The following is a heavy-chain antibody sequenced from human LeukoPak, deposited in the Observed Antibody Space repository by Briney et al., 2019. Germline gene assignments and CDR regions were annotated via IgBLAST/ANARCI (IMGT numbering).Heavy chain of an antibody. CDR1: GFTFDDYG. CDR3: ARRTNYSYMYV. J-gene: IGHJ6*03. V-gene: IGHV3-20*04. Sequence: SGGSPRLSCAASGFTFDDYGMSWVRQAPGKGLEWVSGINWNGGSTGYADSVKGRFTNSRDNAKNSLYLQMNSLIAEDTALYYCARRTNYSYMYVWGKGTRSPYP. CDR2: INWNGGST.